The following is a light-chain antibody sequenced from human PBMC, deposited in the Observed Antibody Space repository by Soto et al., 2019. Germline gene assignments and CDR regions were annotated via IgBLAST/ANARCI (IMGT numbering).Light chain of an antibody. V-gene: IGKV3-15*01. Sequence: EVMMTQSPDTLSVSPGETATLSCRASRSLSSNLAWYQQKPGRALRLLIDGASTRATGIPARFSGGGSGTEFTLTISSLQSEDFAVYYCQQYNNWPLTFGGGTKVDIK. CDR1: RSLSSN. CDR3: QQYNNWPLT. CDR2: GAS. J-gene: IGKJ4*01.